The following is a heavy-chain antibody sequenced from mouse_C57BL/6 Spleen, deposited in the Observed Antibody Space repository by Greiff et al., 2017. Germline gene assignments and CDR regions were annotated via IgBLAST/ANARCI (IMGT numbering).Heavy chain of an antibody. CDR1: GFTFSDYG. CDR3: ARKTAQARAMDY. D-gene: IGHD3-2*02. V-gene: IGHV5-17*01. CDR2: ISSGSSTI. Sequence: EVQLQESGGGLVKPGGSLKLSCAASGFTFSDYGMHWVRQAPEKGLEWVAYISSGSSTIYYADTVKGRFTISRDNAKNTLFLQMTSLRSEDTAMYYCARKTAQARAMDYWGQGTSVTVSS. J-gene: IGHJ4*01.